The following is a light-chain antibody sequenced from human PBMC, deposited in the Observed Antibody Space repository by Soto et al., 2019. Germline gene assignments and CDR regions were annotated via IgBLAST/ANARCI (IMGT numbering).Light chain of an antibody. Sequence: EIVMTQSPATLSVSPGARATLSCRASQSVSSNLAWYQQKPDQAPRLLFSDTSTRATTVPARFNGSGSGTEFSLAISNLQSEDFAVYYCHQYNNWPLNFGGGTKVDIK. CDR3: HQYNNWPLN. J-gene: IGKJ4*01. CDR1: QSVSSN. CDR2: DTS. V-gene: IGKV3-15*01.